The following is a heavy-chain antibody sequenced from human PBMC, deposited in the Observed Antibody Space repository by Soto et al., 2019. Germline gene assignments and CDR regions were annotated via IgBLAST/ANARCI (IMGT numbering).Heavy chain of an antibody. CDR1: GGTLSSYA. Sequence: QVQLVQSGAEVKKPGSSVKVSCKASGGTLSSYAIGWVRQAPGQGLEWMGGIIPIFGTANYAQKFQGRVTITADESTSTAYMELSSLRSEDTAVYYCASGNYYDSSGYYYVPFDFWGQGTLVTVSS. D-gene: IGHD3-22*01. V-gene: IGHV1-69*01. CDR3: ASGNYYDSSGYYYVPFDF. CDR2: IIPIFGTA. J-gene: IGHJ4*02.